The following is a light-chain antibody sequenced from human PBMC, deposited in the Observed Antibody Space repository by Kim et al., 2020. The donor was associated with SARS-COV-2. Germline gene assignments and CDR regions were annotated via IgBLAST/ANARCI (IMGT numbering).Light chain of an antibody. V-gene: IGLV3-1*01. CDR2: QDN. CDR1: KLGDKY. J-gene: IGLJ2*01. Sequence: SYELTQPPSVSVSPGQTASIPCSGDKLGDKYAYWYQQKPGQSPVMVIYQDNKRPSGIPERFSGSNSGNTATLTISGTQALDEADYYCQAWDSIVVFGGGTKLTVL. CDR3: QAWDSIVV.